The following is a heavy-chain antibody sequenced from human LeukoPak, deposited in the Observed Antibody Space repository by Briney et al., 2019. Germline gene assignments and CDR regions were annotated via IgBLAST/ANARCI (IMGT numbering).Heavy chain of an antibody. CDR2: ISSDGSNK. CDR1: GFTFSSYA. V-gene: IGHV3-30*04. Sequence: PGGSLRLSCAASGFTFSSYAMHWVRQAPGKGLEWVAFISSDGSNKYYADSVKGRFTISRDNSKNTLYLQMNSLRAEDTAVYYCARGKTMVYCGGDCYRFDNWGQGTLVTVSS. CDR3: ARGKTMVYCGGDCYRFDN. J-gene: IGHJ4*02. D-gene: IGHD2-21*02.